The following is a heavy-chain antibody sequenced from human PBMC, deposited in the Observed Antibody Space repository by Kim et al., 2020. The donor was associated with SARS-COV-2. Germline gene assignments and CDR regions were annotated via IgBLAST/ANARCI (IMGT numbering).Heavy chain of an antibody. Sequence: SETLSLTCTVSGGSISSGGYYWSWIRQHPGKGLEWIGYIYYSGSTYYNPSLKSRVTISVDTSKNQFSLKLSSVTAADTAVYYCARDRPQYCSSTSCSQYGNFDYWGQGTLVTVSS. CDR1: GGSISSGGYY. J-gene: IGHJ4*02. D-gene: IGHD2-2*01. CDR2: IYYSGST. V-gene: IGHV4-31*03. CDR3: ARDRPQYCSSTSCSQYGNFDY.